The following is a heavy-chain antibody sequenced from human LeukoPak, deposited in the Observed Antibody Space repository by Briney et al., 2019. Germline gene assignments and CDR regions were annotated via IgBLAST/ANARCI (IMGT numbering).Heavy chain of an antibody. V-gene: IGHV4-59*01. CDR1: GDSISSYY. CDR2: IYYSGST. J-gene: IGHJ4*02. D-gene: IGHD5-12*01. CDR3: ARVSGYDWESFYDY. Sequence: SETLSLTCTVSGDSISSYYCSWIRQPPGKGLEWIGYIYYSGSTSYNPSLKSRVTISLDTSKNQFSLKLSSVTAADTAVYYCARVSGYDWESFYDYWGQGTLVTVSS.